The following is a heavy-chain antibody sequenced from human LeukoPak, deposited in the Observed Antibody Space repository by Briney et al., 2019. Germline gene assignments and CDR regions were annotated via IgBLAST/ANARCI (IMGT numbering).Heavy chain of an antibody. Sequence: GGALRLSCAASGFTVSINYMNWVRQAPGAGLEWGSIICGGGDTYYEDSVKCRFTIARDNYKNTLYLQMNSLRAEDTAVYYCTRGPGSTWYSDYWGQGTLVTVSS. V-gene: IGHV3-66*02. D-gene: IGHD6-13*01. J-gene: IGHJ4*02. CDR1: GFTVSINY. CDR3: TRGPGSTWYSDY. CDR2: ICGGGDT.